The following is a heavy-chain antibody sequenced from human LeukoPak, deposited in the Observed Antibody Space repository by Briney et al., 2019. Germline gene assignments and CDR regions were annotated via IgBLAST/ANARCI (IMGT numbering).Heavy chain of an antibody. CDR2: IRYDGSNK. J-gene: IGHJ4*02. CDR1: GFTFSSYG. D-gene: IGHD6-19*01. V-gene: IGHV3-30*02. CDR3: AKVRAGFFDY. Sequence: GGSLRLDCAASGFTFSSYGMHWVRQAPGKGLEWVAFIRYDGSNKYYADSVKGRFTTSRDNSKNTLYLQMNSLRAEDTAVYYCAKVRAGFFDYWGQGTLVTVSS.